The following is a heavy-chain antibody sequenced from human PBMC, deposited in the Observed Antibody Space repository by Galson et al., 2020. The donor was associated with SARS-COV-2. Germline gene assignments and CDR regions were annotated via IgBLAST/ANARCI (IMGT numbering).Heavy chain of an antibody. V-gene: IGHV3-30*18. CDR3: AKGRGGRDSQPFDY. CDR2: ISYDGSNK. D-gene: IGHD1-26*01. J-gene: IGHJ4*02. CDR1: GFTFSSYG. Sequence: GGSLRLSCAASGFTFSSYGMHWVRQAPGKGLEWVAVISYDGSNKYYADSVTGRFTISRDNSKNTLYLQMNSLGAEDTAVCYCAKGRGGRDSQPFDYWGQGTLVTVSS.